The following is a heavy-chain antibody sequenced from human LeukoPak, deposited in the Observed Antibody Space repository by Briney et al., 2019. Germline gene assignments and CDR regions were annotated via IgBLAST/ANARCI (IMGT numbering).Heavy chain of an antibody. J-gene: IGHJ4*02. Sequence: ETLSLTCTVSGGSISSYYWSWIRQPPGKGLEWVSAISGSGGSTYYADSVKGRFTISRDNSKNTLYLQMNSLRAEDTAVYYCAKQIAVAGTGDYFDYWGQGTLVTVSS. CDR3: AKQIAVAGTGDYFDY. V-gene: IGHV3-23*01. D-gene: IGHD6-19*01. CDR1: GGSISSYY. CDR2: ISGSGGST.